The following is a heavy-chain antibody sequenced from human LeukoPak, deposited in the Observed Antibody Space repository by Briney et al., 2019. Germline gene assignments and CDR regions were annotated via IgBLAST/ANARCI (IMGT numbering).Heavy chain of an antibody. D-gene: IGHD3-22*01. CDR2: IYYSGST. J-gene: IGHJ2*01. Sequence: SETLSLTCTVSGGSISSYYWSWIRQPPGKGLEWIGYIYYSGSTNYNPSLRSRVTISVDTSKNQFSLKLSSVTAADTAVYYCARGDSSGYYYWYFDLWGRGTLVTVSS. V-gene: IGHV4-59*01. CDR3: ARGDSSGYYYWYFDL. CDR1: GGSISSYY.